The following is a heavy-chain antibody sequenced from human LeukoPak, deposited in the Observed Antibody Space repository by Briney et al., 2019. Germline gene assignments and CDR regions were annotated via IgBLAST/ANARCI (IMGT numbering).Heavy chain of an antibody. D-gene: IGHD3-10*01. CDR2: ISGGGGST. J-gene: IGHJ4*02. CDR1: GFTFINYA. CDR3: ARDPVRGYFDY. V-gene: IGHV3-23*01. Sequence: GGSLRLSCAVSGFTFINYAMSWVRQAPGEGLEWVSAISGGGGSTYYADSVKGRFTISRDNSENTLYLQMNSLRAEDTAVYFCARDPVRGYFDYWGQGTLVTVSS.